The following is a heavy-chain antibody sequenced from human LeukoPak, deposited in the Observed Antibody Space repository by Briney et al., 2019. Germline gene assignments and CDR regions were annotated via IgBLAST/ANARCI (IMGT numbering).Heavy chain of an antibody. V-gene: IGHV3-15*01. Sequence: GSLRLSCAAPGFTFSNAWMSWVRQAPGKGLEWVGRIKSKTDGGTTDYAAPVKGRFTISRDDSKNTLYLQMNSLKTEDTAVYYCTTDESIAAAVIWGQGTMVTVSS. CDR3: TTDESIAAAVI. CDR2: IKSKTDGGTT. D-gene: IGHD6-13*01. CDR1: GFTFSNAW. J-gene: IGHJ3*02.